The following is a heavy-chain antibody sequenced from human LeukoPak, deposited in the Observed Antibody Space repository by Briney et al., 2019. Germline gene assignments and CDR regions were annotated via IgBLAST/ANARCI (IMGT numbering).Heavy chain of an antibody. Sequence: GGSLRLSRAASGFTFSSYEMNWVRQAPGKGLEWVSYISSSGSTIYYADSVKGRFTISRDTAKNSLSLQMNSLSAEDTAVYYCARERYSSGWDAFDVWGQGTKVTVSS. CDR3: ARERYSSGWDAFDV. V-gene: IGHV3-48*03. CDR2: ISSSGSTI. CDR1: GFTFSSYE. D-gene: IGHD6-19*01. J-gene: IGHJ3*01.